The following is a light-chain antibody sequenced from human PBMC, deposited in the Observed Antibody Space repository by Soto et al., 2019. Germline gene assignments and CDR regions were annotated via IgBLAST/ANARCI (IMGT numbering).Light chain of an antibody. CDR2: GAS. J-gene: IGKJ1*01. Sequence: EFVLTHSPGTLSLSPGEIATLSCGASQSVSSNLAWYQQKPGQAPRLLIYGASSRATGIPDRFSGSGSGTDFTLTISRLEPEDFAVYYCQQYGSSPQTFGQGTKVDIK. CDR1: QSVSSN. V-gene: IGKV3-20*01. CDR3: QQYGSSPQT.